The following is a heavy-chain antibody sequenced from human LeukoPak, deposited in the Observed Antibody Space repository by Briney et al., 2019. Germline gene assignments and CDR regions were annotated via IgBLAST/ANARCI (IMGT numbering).Heavy chain of an antibody. V-gene: IGHV3-15*01. CDR1: GFTFSNAW. Sequence: TGGSLRLSCAASGFTFSNAWMSWVRQAPGKGLEWVGRNKSTTAGGTTDYAAAVKGRFSISRDDSQNTLYLQMNSLRTEDTAVYYCTTEVPYFFTWGQGILVTVSS. CDR2: NKSTTAGGTT. J-gene: IGHJ5*02. D-gene: IGHD3-3*01. CDR3: TTEVPYFFT.